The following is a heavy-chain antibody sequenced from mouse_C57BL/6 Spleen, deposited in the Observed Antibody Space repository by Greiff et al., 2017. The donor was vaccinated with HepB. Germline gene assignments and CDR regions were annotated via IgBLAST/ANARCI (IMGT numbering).Heavy chain of an antibody. J-gene: IGHJ3*01. Sequence: VQLQQSGAELVRPGASVKLSCTASRFNIKDYYMHWVKQRPEQGLEWIGRIDPEDGDTEYAPKFQGKATMTADTSSNTAYLQLSSLTSEDTAVYYCTTGWLLYSFPFAYWGQGTLVTVSA. D-gene: IGHD2-3*01. V-gene: IGHV14-1*01. CDR1: RFNIKDYY. CDR2: IDPEDGDT. CDR3: TTGWLLYSFPFAY.